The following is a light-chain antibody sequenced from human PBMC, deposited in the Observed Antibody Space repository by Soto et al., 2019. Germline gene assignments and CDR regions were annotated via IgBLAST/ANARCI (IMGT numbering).Light chain of an antibody. V-gene: IGKV1-27*01. J-gene: IGKJ2*01. CDR2: AAS. CDR3: QKYKSAPPYT. Sequence: DIQMTQSPSSLSASVGDRVTITCRASQGISNYLAWYQQKPGKVPKLLIYAASTLQSGVPSRFSGSGSGTDCPLTIRSLQPDDVATYYCQKYKSAPPYTFGQGTKLEIK. CDR1: QGISNY.